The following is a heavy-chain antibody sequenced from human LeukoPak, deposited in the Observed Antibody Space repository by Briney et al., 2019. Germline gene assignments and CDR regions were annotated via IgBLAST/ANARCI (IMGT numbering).Heavy chain of an antibody. CDR1: GFTFSSYA. V-gene: IGHV3-30*04. CDR2: ISYDGSNK. Sequence: GGSLRLSCAASGFTFSSYAMHWVRQAPGKGLEWVAVISYDGSNKYFADSVKGRFTISRDNSKNTLYLQMNSLRAEDTAVYYCARARVVVVAATRGGLDYWGQGTLVTVSS. J-gene: IGHJ4*02. D-gene: IGHD2-15*01. CDR3: ARARVVVVAATRGGLDY.